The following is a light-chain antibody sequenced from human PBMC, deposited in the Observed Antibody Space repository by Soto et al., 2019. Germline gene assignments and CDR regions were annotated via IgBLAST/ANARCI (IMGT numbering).Light chain of an antibody. CDR2: HAS. Sequence: DIQRTQSPSTLSASVGDRVTIICRDNQSISSWLAWYQQKPGIVPKLLIYHASTLESGVASRFSGSGSGTEFTLTISSLQPDDFATYYCQQYNSYSFGQGTKVDIK. J-gene: IGKJ1*01. CDR3: QQYNSYS. CDR1: QSISSW. V-gene: IGKV1-5*02.